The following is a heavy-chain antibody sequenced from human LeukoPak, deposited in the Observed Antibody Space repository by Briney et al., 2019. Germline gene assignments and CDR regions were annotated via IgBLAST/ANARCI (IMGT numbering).Heavy chain of an antibody. Sequence: ASVKVSCKASGYTFTSYGISWVRQAPGQGLEWMGWISAYNGNTNYAQKLQGRVTMTTDTSTRTAYMELRSLRSDDTAVYYCARDSAYCSSTSCYTLYYYYYGMDVWGQGTTVTVSS. V-gene: IGHV1-18*01. CDR1: GYTFTSYG. CDR3: ARDSAYCSSTSCYTLYYYYYGMDV. CDR2: ISAYNGNT. D-gene: IGHD2-2*02. J-gene: IGHJ6*02.